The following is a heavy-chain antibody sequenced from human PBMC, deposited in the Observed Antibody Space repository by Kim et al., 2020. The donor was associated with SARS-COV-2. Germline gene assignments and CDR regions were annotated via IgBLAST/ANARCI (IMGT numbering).Heavy chain of an antibody. J-gene: IGHJ4*02. CDR2: IYYSGST. CDR1: GGSISSSSYY. Sequence: SETLSLTCTVSGGSISSSSYYWGWIRQPPGKGLEWIGSIYYSGSTYYNPSLKSRVTISVDTSKNQFSLKLSSVTAADTAVYYCAREVMVRGVIRFDYWGQGTLVTVSS. CDR3: AREVMVRGVIRFDY. D-gene: IGHD3-10*01. V-gene: IGHV4-39*07.